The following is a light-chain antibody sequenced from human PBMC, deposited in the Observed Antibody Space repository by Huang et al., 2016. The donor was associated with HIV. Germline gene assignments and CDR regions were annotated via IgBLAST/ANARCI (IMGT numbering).Light chain of an antibody. Sequence: DIVMTQSPDSLAVSLGERATINCKSSQSLLYSSNNPTYLGWYQLKPGQPPRLLIYWASNRESGVPDRFSGSGSGTDFTLTIDSLQPEDVAVYYCQQYYTPPPAFGQGTKLEIK. J-gene: IGKJ2*01. CDR3: QQYYTPPPA. V-gene: IGKV4-1*01. CDR2: WAS. CDR1: QSLLYSSNNPTY.